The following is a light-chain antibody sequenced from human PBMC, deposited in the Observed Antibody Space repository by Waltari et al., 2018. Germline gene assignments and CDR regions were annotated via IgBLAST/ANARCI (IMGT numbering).Light chain of an antibody. J-gene: IGKJ1*01. V-gene: IGKV3-20*01. CDR3: QHYVRLPVT. CDR1: QSIGIY. CDR2: GAS. Sequence: EIMLTQSPGTLSLSPGERATLSCRASQSIGIYLAWYQQRPGQAPRPLIYGASNRATGLPDRFSGSGSVTDFSLTISRLDPEDFAVYYCQHYVRLPVTFGHGTKVEIK.